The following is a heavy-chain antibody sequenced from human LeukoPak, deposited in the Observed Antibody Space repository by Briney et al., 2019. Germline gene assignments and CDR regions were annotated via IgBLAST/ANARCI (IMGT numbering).Heavy chain of an antibody. CDR1: GGSISSSSYY. D-gene: IGHD3-22*01. J-gene: IGHJ5*02. CDR2: ISYSGTT. Sequence: SETLSLTCTVSGGSISSSSYYWGWIRQPPGKGLEWIASISYSGTTYYNPSLKSRVTISVDTSKNQFSLKLRSVTAADTAVYYCARHRGDYDSSGYYWFDPWSQGTLVTVSS. CDR3: ARHRGDYDSSGYYWFDP. V-gene: IGHV4-39*01.